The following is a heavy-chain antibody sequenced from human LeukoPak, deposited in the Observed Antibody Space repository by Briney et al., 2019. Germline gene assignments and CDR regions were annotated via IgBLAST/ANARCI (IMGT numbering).Heavy chain of an antibody. CDR3: ARGGIAARPAGWFDP. Sequence: PSETLSLTCTVSGGSISSSSYYWGWIRQPPGKGLEWIGSIYYSGSTYYNPSLKGRVTISVDTSKNQFSLKLSSVTAADTAVYYCARGGIAARPAGWFDPWGQGTLVTVSS. D-gene: IGHD6-6*01. J-gene: IGHJ5*02. V-gene: IGHV4-39*07. CDR1: GGSISSSSYY. CDR2: IYYSGST.